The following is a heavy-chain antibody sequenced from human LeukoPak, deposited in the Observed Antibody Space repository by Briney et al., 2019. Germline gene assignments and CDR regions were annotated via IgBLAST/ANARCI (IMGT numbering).Heavy chain of an antibody. CDR2: VSGSGGST. CDR3: AKDGRHYYDSSGYYSEYFQH. Sequence: GGSLRLSCAASGFTFSSYAMSWVRQAPGKGLEWVSAVSGSGGSTYYADSVKGRFTISRDSSKNTLYLQMNSLRAEDTAVYYCAKDGRHYYDSSGYYSEYFQHWGQGTLVTVSS. CDR1: GFTFSSYA. D-gene: IGHD3-22*01. V-gene: IGHV3-23*01. J-gene: IGHJ1*01.